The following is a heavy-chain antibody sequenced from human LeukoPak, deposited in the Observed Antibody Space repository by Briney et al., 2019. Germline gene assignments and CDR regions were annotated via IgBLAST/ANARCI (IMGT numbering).Heavy chain of an antibody. CDR2: ISSNGGST. CDR1: GFTFSSYA. D-gene: IGHD6-13*01. V-gene: IGHV3-64*01. J-gene: IGHJ3*02. Sequence: PGGSLRLSCAASGFTFSSYAMHWVRQAPGKGLEYVSAISSNGGSTYYANSVKGRFTTSRDNSKNTLYLQMGSLRAEDMAVYYCARASSSSFFSAFDIWGQGTMVTVSS. CDR3: ARASSSSFFSAFDI.